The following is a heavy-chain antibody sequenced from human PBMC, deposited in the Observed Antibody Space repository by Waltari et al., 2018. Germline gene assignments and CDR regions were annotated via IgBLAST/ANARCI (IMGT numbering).Heavy chain of an antibody. CDR2: LSGSASLK. J-gene: IGHJ3*02. D-gene: IGHD1-20*01. V-gene: IGHV3-23*01. CDR1: GFSFSNYD. CDR3: AKDLTGWGAFDI. Sequence: EVQLLESGGDLVQPGGSLRLSCIASGFSFSNYDMNWVRQAPGKGLEWVLRLSGSASLKDYADSVKGRFTISRENAKNTLFLQMNSLRADDTAVYYCAKDLTGWGAFDIWGQGTMVTVSS.